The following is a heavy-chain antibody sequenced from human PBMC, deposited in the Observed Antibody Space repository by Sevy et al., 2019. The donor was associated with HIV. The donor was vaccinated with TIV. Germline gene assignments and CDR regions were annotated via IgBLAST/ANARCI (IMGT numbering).Heavy chain of an antibody. J-gene: IGHJ6*03. Sequence: ASVKVSCKASGYTFTSYGISWVRQAPGQGLEWMGWISAYNGNTNYAQKLQGRVTMTTDTSTSTAYMELRSLRSDHTAVYYCARAKAAAGGGYYYMDVWGKGTTVTVSS. D-gene: IGHD6-13*01. CDR3: ARAKAAAGGGYYYMDV. CDR1: GYTFTSYG. V-gene: IGHV1-18*01. CDR2: ISAYNGNT.